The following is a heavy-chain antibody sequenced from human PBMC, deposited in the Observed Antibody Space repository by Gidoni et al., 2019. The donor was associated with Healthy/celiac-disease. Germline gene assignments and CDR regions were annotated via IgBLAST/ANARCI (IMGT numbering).Heavy chain of an antibody. Sequence: QVQLVESGGGLVKPGGSMRLSCAASGFPFSHYYMRWTRQAPGKGLEWVSYISSSGSTIYYADSVKGRFTISRDNAKNSLYLQMNSLRAEDTAVYYCARDHSKGKDSSGYDDAFDIWGQGTMVTVSS. CDR3: ARDHSKGKDSSGYDDAFDI. CDR1: GFPFSHYY. J-gene: IGHJ3*02. V-gene: IGHV3-11*01. CDR2: ISSSGSTI. D-gene: IGHD3-22*01.